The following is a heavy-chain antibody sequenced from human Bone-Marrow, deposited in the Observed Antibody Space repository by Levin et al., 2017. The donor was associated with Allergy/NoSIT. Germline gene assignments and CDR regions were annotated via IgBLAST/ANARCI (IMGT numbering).Heavy chain of an antibody. J-gene: IGHJ4*02. D-gene: IGHD1-26*01. CDR2: IYYSGST. CDR1: GGSISSYY. CDR3: AGKVGATPGFDY. Sequence: PSETLSLTCTVSGGSISSYYWSWIRQPPGKGLEWIGYIYYSGSTNYNPSLKSRVTISVDTSKNQFSLKLSSVTAADTAVYYCAGKVGATPGFDYWGQGTLVTVSS. V-gene: IGHV4-59*01.